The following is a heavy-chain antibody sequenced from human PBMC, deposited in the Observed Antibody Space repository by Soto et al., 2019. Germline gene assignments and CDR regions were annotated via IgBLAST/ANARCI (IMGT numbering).Heavy chain of an antibody. D-gene: IGHD1-26*01. J-gene: IGHJ5*02. Sequence: VGSLRLSCLASGFTFAGHAMTWVRQAPGKGLEWVSTISESGGTTYYADSVKGRFTISRDNSKNTLFLQLSSLRVEDTALYYCVPGSSGGVGEDRWGQGTLVTVSS. CDR2: ISESGGTT. CDR3: VPGSSGGVGEDR. V-gene: IGHV3-23*01. CDR1: GFTFAGHA.